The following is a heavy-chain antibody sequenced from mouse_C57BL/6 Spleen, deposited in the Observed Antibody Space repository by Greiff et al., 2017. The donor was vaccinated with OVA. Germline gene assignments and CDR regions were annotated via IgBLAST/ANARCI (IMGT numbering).Heavy chain of an antibody. V-gene: IGHV1-52*01. CDR2: IDPSDSET. CDR1: GYTFTSYW. CDR3: AMGTTVVAPYYAMDY. J-gene: IGHJ4*01. D-gene: IGHD1-1*01. Sequence: QVQLQQPGAELVRPGSSVKLSCKASGYTFTSYWMHWVKQRPIQGLEWIGNIDPSDSETHYNQKFKDKATLTVDKSSSTAYMQLSSLTSEDSAVYYCAMGTTVVAPYYAMDYWGQGTSVTVSS.